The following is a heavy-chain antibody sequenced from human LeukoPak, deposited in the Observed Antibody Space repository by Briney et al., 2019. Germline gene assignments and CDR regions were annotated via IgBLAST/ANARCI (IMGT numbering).Heavy chain of an antibody. V-gene: IGHV4-59*08. D-gene: IGHD3-10*01. J-gene: IGHJ4*02. CDR3: ARHMTMVRGVKSIFDY. CDR2: IYYSGST. CDR1: GGSISSYY. Sequence: PSETLSLTCTVSGGSISSYYWSWIRQPPGKGLEWIGYIYYSGSTNYNPSLKSRVTISVDTSKNQFSLKLSSVTAADTAVYYCARHMTMVRGVKSIFDYWGQGTLVTVSS.